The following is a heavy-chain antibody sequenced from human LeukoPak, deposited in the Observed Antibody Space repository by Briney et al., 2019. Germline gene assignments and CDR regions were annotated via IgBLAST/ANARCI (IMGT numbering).Heavy chain of an antibody. Sequence: ASVKVSCKASGYTFSSNALNWVRQAPGQGLEWMGWINTNTGNPTYAQGFTGRFVFSLDTSVSTAYLQISSLKAEDTAVYYCARDKYQLPYEIDYWGQGTLVTVSS. J-gene: IGHJ4*02. CDR2: INTNTGNP. D-gene: IGHD2-2*01. CDR1: GYTFSSNA. CDR3: ARDKYQLPYEIDY. V-gene: IGHV7-4-1*02.